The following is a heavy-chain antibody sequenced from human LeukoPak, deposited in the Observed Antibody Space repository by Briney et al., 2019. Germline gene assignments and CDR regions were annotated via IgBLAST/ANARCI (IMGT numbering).Heavy chain of an antibody. J-gene: IGHJ4*02. D-gene: IGHD1-26*01. CDR1: GYTFTGYY. CDR3: ASPIVGATDY. V-gene: IGHV1-2*02. CDR2: INPNSGGT. Sequence: GASVKVSCKASGYTFTGYYMHWVRQAPGQGLEWMGWINPNSGGTNYAQEFQGRVTMTRDTSISTAYMELSRLRSDDTAVYYCASPIVGATDYWGQGTLVTVSS.